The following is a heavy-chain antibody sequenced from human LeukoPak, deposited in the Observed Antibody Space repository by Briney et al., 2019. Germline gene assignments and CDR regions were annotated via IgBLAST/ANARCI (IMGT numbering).Heavy chain of an antibody. J-gene: IGHJ6*03. CDR3: ARGESSSYYYYMDV. Sequence: PSETLSLTCIVSGGSISGYYWSWIRQPPGKGLEWIGYIYYSGSINYNPSLKSRVTMSVDTSKNQFSLKLSSVTAADTAVYYCARGESSSYYYYMDVWGKGTTVTVSS. CDR1: GGSISGYY. CDR2: IYYSGSI. D-gene: IGHD6-6*01. V-gene: IGHV4-59*08.